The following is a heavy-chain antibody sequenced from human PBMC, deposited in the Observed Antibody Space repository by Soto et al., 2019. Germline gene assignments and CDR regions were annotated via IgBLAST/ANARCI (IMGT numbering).Heavy chain of an antibody. CDR2: IGSGGGNI. CDR1: GFTFSSYE. CDR3: ARAPWYSDYDSGFAH. Sequence: EVQLVESGGGLVQPGGSLRLSCTASGFTFSSYEMNWVRQSPGKGLEWISIIGSGGGNIYYADSVKGRFSISRDNAKNSLYLQMNSLRAEDTAVYYCARAPWYSDYDSGFAHWGQGALVTVSS. D-gene: IGHD5-12*01. V-gene: IGHV3-48*03. J-gene: IGHJ4*02.